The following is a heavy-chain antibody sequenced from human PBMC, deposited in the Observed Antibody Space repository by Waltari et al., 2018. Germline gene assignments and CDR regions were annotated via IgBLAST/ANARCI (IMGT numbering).Heavy chain of an antibody. CDR3: ARGREGGATAARYYFDY. V-gene: IGHV1-69*10. D-gene: IGHD6-25*01. J-gene: IGHJ4*02. CDR2: IIPILGIA. CDR1: GGTFSSYA. Sequence: QVQLVQSGAEVKKPGSSVKVSCKASGGTFSSYAISWVRQAPGQGLEWMGGIIPILGIANYAQKFQGRVTITADKSTSTAYMELSSLRSEDTAVYYCARGREGGATAARYYFDYWGQGTLVTVSS.